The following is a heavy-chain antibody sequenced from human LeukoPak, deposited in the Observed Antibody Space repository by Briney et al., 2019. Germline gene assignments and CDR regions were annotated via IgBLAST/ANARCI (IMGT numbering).Heavy chain of an antibody. CDR1: GGTFSSYA. D-gene: IGHD3-10*01. CDR3: ARGSVITMVRGVMRDFDY. Sequence: SVKVSCKASGGTFSSYAISWVRQAPGQGLEWMGGIIPIFGTANYAQKFQGRVTIITDESTSTAYMELSSLRSEDTAVYYCARGSVITMVRGVMRDFDYWGQGTLVTVSS. V-gene: IGHV1-69*05. J-gene: IGHJ4*02. CDR2: IIPIFGTA.